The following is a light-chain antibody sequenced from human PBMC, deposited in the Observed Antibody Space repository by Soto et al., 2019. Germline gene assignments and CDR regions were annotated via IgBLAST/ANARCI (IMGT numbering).Light chain of an antibody. CDR3: QHYHSYSGA. Sequence: IQMPQSPSTRAASVVGRVPITCRASQTVRSWLAWYQQKPGKAPRLLIYKASNLTSGVPARFSGSGSGTEFTLTISSLEPDDFAAYYCQHYHSYSGAFGQGTKVDIK. J-gene: IGKJ1*01. CDR1: QTVRSW. V-gene: IGKV1-5*03. CDR2: KAS.